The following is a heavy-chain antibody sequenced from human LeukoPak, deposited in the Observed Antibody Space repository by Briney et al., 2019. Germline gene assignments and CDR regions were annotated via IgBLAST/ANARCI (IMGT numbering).Heavy chain of an antibody. D-gene: IGHD3-10*01. CDR1: GFTFDDYA. CDR2: ISWNSGSI. Sequence: GGSLRLSCAASGFTFDDYAMHWVRQAPGKGLEWVSGISWNSGSIGYADSVKGRFTISRDNSKNTLYLQMNSLRAEDTAVYYCAKVLLWFGEPQGGMDVWGQGTTVTVSS. J-gene: IGHJ6*02. CDR3: AKVLLWFGEPQGGMDV. V-gene: IGHV3-9*01.